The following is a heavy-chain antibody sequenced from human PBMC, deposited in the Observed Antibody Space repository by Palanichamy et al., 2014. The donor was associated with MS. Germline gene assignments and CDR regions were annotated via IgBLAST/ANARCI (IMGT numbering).Heavy chain of an antibody. CDR1: GHAFTDYA. D-gene: IGHD3-3*01. CDR2: INAGNGNT. J-gene: IGHJ4*02. Sequence: QVQLVQSGAAVKKPGASVKVSCKASGHAFTDYAIHWVRQAPGQRLEWMGWINAGNGNTKYSQKFQSRVTITRDTSADTAYMGLSSLRSEDTALYYCAREHDSWSGYSFDFWGQGTLVTASS. CDR3: AREHDSWSGYSFDF. V-gene: IGHV1-3*01.